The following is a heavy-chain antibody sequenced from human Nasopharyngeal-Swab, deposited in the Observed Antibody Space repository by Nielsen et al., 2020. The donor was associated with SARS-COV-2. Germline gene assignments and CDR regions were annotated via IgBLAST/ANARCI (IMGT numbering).Heavy chain of an antibody. CDR3: AKSGSGSHYSSSDY. D-gene: IGHD1-26*01. CDR1: GFTFDDYA. V-gene: IGHV3-23*01. CDR2: ISGSGDST. J-gene: IGHJ4*02. Sequence: GESLKISCAASGFTFDDYAMHWVRQAPGKGLEWVSGISGSGDSTYCADSVKGRCTISRDNSKNTLYLQMNSLRVEDTAVYYCAKSGSGSHYSSSDYWGQGTLPIVSS.